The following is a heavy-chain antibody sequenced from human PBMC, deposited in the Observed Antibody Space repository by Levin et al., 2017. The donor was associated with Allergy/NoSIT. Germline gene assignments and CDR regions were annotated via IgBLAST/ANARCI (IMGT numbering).Heavy chain of an antibody. Sequence: SETLSLTCTVSGGSISSYYWSWIRQPPGKGLEWIGYIYYSGSTNYNPSLKSRVTISVDTSKNQFSLKLSSVTAADTAVYYCARHGGPHWFGSYYYYMDVWGKGTTVTVSS. J-gene: IGHJ6*03. V-gene: IGHV4-59*08. D-gene: IGHD3-16*01. CDR2: IYYSGST. CDR1: GGSISSYY. CDR3: ARHGGPHWFGSYYYYMDV.